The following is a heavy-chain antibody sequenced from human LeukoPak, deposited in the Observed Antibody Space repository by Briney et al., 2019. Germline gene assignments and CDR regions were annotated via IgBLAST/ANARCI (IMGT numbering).Heavy chain of an antibody. CDR2: IYPGDSDT. D-gene: IGHD4-23*01. Sequence: GESLKISCKGSGYSFSNYWIAWVRQMPGKGLEWMGIIYPGDSDTTYSPSFQGQVTISADKTISTAYLQWSSLKASDTAMYYCARRRWADAFDIWGQGTMVTVSS. CDR3: ARRRWADAFDI. J-gene: IGHJ3*02. V-gene: IGHV5-51*01. CDR1: GYSFSNYW.